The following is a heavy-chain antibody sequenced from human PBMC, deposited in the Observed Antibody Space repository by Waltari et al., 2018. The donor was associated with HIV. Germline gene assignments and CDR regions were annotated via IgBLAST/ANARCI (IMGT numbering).Heavy chain of an antibody. CDR3: ARESGYQLVRWLDP. V-gene: IGHV1-2*02. Sequence: QVHLVQSGPEVKKPGASMKVSCKASGYMFTGHYMHWLRQAPGQGLEWMGWINPISGGTNYVQTLQGRVTMTRDASINTVYMELKSLRYDDTAMYYCARESGYQLVRWLDPWGQGTRVTVSS. CDR2: INPISGGT. J-gene: IGHJ5*02. D-gene: IGHD2-2*01. CDR1: GYMFTGHY.